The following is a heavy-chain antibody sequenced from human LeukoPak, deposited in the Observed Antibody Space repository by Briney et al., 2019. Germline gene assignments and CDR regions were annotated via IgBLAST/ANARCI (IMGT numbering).Heavy chain of an antibody. CDR3: ARAAFNIVVVPTHMDV. V-gene: IGHV5-51*01. J-gene: IGHJ6*03. Sequence: GESLKISCKGSGYSFTSYWIGWVRQMPGKGLEWMGIIYPGDSDTRYSPSFQGQVTISADKSISTAYLQWSSLKASDTAMYYCARAAFNIVVVPTHMDVWGKGTTVTVSS. CDR2: IYPGDSDT. CDR1: GYSFTSYW. D-gene: IGHD2-2*01.